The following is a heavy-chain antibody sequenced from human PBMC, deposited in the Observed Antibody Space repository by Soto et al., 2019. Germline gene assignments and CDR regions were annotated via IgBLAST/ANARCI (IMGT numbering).Heavy chain of an antibody. Sequence: ASVKVSCKASGYTFTSYYMHWVRQAPGQGLGWMGIINPSGGSTSYAQKFQGRVTMTRDTSTSTVYMELSSLRSEDTAVYYCARVLPSGAFDIWGQGTMVTVSS. CDR1: GYTFTSYY. CDR3: ARVLPSGAFDI. D-gene: IGHD3-10*01. J-gene: IGHJ3*02. CDR2: INPSGGST. V-gene: IGHV1-46*01.